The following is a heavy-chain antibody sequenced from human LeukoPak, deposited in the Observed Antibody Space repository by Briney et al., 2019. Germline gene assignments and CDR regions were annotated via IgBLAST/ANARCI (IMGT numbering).Heavy chain of an antibody. J-gene: IGHJ4*02. Sequence: PGGSLRLSCAASGFTFSNFWMSWVRQALGKGLEWVANIKGDGSEKYHVDSVKGRFTISRDNAKNSLYLQMNSLRAEDTAVYYCAKFPYGDYVHYWGQGTLVTVSS. CDR1: GFTFSNFW. CDR2: IKGDGSEK. V-gene: IGHV3-7*05. D-gene: IGHD4-17*01. CDR3: AKFPYGDYVHY.